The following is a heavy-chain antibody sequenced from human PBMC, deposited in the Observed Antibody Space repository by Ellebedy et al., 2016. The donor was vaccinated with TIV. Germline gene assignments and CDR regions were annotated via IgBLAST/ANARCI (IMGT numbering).Heavy chain of an antibody. J-gene: IGHJ5*02. D-gene: IGHD3-3*01. CDR2: ISRSGSDL. V-gene: IGHV3-11*01. Sequence: GESLKISCAASGFIFSDFYMSWIRQAPGKGLEWVSYISRSGSDLKYADSVKGRFSISRDNARNSLYLQMNSLRADDTAVYYCARAGSDFWSGYFRFDPWGQGTPVTVSS. CDR1: GFIFSDFY. CDR3: ARAGSDFWSGYFRFDP.